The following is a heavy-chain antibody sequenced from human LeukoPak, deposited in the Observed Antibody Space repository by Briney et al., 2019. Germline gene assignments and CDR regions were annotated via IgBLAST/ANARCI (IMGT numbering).Heavy chain of an antibody. CDR3: AGDRCSSTSCYGPGGY. CDR1: GYTFTSYG. D-gene: IGHD2-2*01. V-gene: IGHV1-18*01. J-gene: IGHJ4*02. CDR2: ISAYNGNT. Sequence: ASVKVSCKASGYTFTSYGISWVRQAPGQGLEWMGWISAYNGNTNYAQKLQGRVTMTTDTSTGTAYMELRSLRSDDTAVYYCAGDRCSSTSCYGPGGYWGQGTLVTVSS.